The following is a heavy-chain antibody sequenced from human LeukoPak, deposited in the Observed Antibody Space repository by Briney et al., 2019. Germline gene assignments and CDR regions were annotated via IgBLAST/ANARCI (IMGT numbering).Heavy chain of an antibody. J-gene: IGHJ6*03. CDR2: IIPIFGTA. CDR3: ASGDLAAQHRYYYYYMDV. V-gene: IGHV1-69*05. Sequence: SVKVSCKASGYTFTSYGISWVRQAPGQGLEWMGGIIPIFGTANYAQKFQGRVTITTDESTSTAYMELSSLRSEDTAVYYCASGDLAAQHRYYYYYMDVWGKGTTVTVSS. D-gene: IGHD6-13*01. CDR1: GYTFTSYG.